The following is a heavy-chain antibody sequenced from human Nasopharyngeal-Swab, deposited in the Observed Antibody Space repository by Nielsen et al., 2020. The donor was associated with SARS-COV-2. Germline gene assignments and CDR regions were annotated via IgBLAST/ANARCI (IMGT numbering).Heavy chain of an antibody. CDR1: GFTFSSFG. D-gene: IGHD4-17*01. CDR3: ARDAPAHYGAFY. J-gene: IGHJ4*02. CDR2: IAHDASNE. V-gene: IGHV3-30*03. Sequence: LKISCAASGFTFSSFGMHWVRQAPGKGLEWVAFIAHDASNEYYGDSVKGRFPISRDSSKNTLHLQMDSLRGEDTAVYYCARDAPAHYGAFYWGRGTLVTVSS.